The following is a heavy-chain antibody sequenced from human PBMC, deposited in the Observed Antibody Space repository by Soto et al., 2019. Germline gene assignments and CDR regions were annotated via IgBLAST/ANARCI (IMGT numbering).Heavy chain of an antibody. D-gene: IGHD4-17*01. CDR1: GYTFTSYA. CDR3: ARTLYGDNVDY. V-gene: IGHV1-3*01. Sequence: ASVKVSCKASGYTFTSYAMHWVRQAPGQRLEWMGWINAGNGNTKYSQKFLGRVTMTRNTSISTAYMELSSLRSEDTAVYYCARTLYGDNVDYWGQGTLVTVSS. CDR2: INAGNGNT. J-gene: IGHJ4*02.